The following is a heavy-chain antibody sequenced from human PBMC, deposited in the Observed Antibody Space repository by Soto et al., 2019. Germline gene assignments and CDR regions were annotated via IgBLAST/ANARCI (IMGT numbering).Heavy chain of an antibody. CDR2: IKQDGREL. CDR3: ARHTGTYWDY. D-gene: IGHD1-26*01. Sequence: EVQLVESGGGFVQPGGCLRLSCAASGFTFSDYWMTWVRQAPGKGLEWVANIKQDGRELFYVDSVKGRFTISRDNAKNSLSLEMNSLRAEDTALYYCARHTGTYWDYRGQGILVTVSS. CDR1: GFTFSDYW. J-gene: IGHJ4*02. V-gene: IGHV3-7*03.